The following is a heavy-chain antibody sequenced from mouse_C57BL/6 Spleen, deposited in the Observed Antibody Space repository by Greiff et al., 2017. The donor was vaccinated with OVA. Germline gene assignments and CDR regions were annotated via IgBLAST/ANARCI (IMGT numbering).Heavy chain of an antibody. CDR2: IYPGSGST. Sequence: QVQLKQPGAELVKPGASVKMSCKASGYTFTSYWITWVKQRPGQGLEWIGDIYPGSGSTNYNEKLKSKATLTVDTSSSTAYMQLSSLTSEASAVSSCARAYYGSRSWGQGPLVTVSA. J-gene: IGHJ3*01. CDR3: ARAYYGSRS. CDR1: GYTFTSYW. D-gene: IGHD1-1*01. V-gene: IGHV1-55*01.